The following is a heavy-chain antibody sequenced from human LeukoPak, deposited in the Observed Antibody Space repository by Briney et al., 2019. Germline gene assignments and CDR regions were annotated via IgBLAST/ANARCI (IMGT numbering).Heavy chain of an antibody. Sequence: PGRSLRLSCAASGFTFSSYGMHWVRQAPGKGLEWVAVISYDGSNKYYADSVKGRFTISRDNARNTLYLQLNSLTAEDTAVYYCAMGYKSAYSWDYWGQGTLVTVSS. CDR1: GFTFSSYG. V-gene: IGHV3-30*03. CDR2: ISYDGSNK. D-gene: IGHD5-18*01. CDR3: AMGYKSAYSWDY. J-gene: IGHJ4*02.